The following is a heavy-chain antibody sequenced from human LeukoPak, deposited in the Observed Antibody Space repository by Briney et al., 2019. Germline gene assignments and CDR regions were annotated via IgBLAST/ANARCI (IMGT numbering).Heavy chain of an antibody. V-gene: IGHV3-15*01. Sequence: GGSLRLSCAASGSTFSNAWMSWVRQAPGKGLEWVGRIKSKTDGGTTDYAAPVKGRFTISRDDSKNTLYLQMNSLKTEDTAVYYCTTYTDYYYYYMDVWGKGTTVTVSS. CDR1: GSTFSNAW. CDR2: IKSKTDGGTT. J-gene: IGHJ6*03. D-gene: IGHD2-2*02. CDR3: TTYTDYYYYYMDV.